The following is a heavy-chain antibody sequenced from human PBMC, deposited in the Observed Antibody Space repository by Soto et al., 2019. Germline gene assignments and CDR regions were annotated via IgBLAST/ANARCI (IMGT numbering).Heavy chain of an antibody. CDR3: ARSYRRYCSGGSCYSYYYYDMDV. J-gene: IGHJ6*03. CDR2: IYYSGST. V-gene: IGHV4-59*01. CDR1: GGSISSYY. Sequence: QVQLQESGPGLVKPSETLSLTCTVSGGSISSYYWSWIRQPPGKGLEWIGYIYYSGSTNYNPSLKSRVTISVDTSKNQFSLQLSSVTAADSAVYYCARSYRRYCSGGSCYSYYYYDMDVWGKGTTVTVSS. D-gene: IGHD2-15*01.